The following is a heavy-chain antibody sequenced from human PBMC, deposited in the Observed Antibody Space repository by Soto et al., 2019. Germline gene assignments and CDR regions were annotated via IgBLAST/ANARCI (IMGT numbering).Heavy chain of an antibody. CDR2: IYYSGST. V-gene: IGHV4-39*01. J-gene: IGHJ4*02. CDR3: ARHPLRYFDWYNIEYYFDY. CDR1: GGSISSSSYY. D-gene: IGHD3-9*01. Sequence: QLQLQESGPGLVKPSETLSLTCTVSGGSISSSSYYWGWIRQPPGKGLEWIGSIYYSGSTYYNPSLNSRVTISVDTSKNQFSLKLSSVTAADTAVYYCARHPLRYFDWYNIEYYFDYWGQGTLVTVSS.